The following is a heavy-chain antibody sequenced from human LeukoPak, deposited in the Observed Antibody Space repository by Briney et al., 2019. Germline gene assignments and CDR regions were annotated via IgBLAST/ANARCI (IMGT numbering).Heavy chain of an antibody. D-gene: IGHD3-22*01. V-gene: IGHV3-53*01. CDR3: ARAYYFDTTGHDSDALDI. CDR2: IYSGGGT. Sequence: PGGSLRLSCAASGFSVSSNYMSWVRQAPGKGLEWVSVIYSGGGTDYADSVRGRFTISRDNSKNTLCLQMNSLRAEDTAVYFCARAYYFDTTGHDSDALDIWGRGTMVTVSS. CDR1: GFSVSSNY. J-gene: IGHJ3*02.